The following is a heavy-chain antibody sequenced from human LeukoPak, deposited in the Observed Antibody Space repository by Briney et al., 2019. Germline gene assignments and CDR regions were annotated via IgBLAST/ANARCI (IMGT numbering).Heavy chain of an antibody. CDR2: IKHDGSEK. J-gene: IGHJ4*02. V-gene: IGHV3-7*01. Sequence: GGSLRLSCAASGFTFSSYWMSWVRQAPGKGLEWVANIKHDGSEKYYVDSVKGRLTISRDNAKNSLYLQMNSLRAEDTAVYYCVYSGDYEKGYWGQGTLVTVSS. CDR3: VYSGDYEKGY. CDR1: GFTFSSYW. D-gene: IGHD4-17*01.